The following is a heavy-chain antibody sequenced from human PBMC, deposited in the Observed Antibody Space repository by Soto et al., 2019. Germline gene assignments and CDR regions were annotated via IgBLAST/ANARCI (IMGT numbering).Heavy chain of an antibody. CDR2: IYATGTT. Sequence: PSETLALTCTFSCASFSGFYWSFIRKTAGKGLEWIGRIYATGTTDYNPSLKSRVMMSVDTSKKQFSLKLRSVTAADTAVYYCVRDGTKTLRDWFDPWGQGISVTVSS. D-gene: IGHD1-1*01. V-gene: IGHV4-4*07. CDR1: CASFSGFY. CDR3: VRDGTKTLRDWFDP. J-gene: IGHJ5*02.